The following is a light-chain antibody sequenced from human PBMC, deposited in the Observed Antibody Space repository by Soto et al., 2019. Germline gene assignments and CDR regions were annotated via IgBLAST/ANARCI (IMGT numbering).Light chain of an antibody. CDR1: QSVVNYQ. CDR2: NTF. Sequence: EMVFTQSTGTLSLSPGERATLSCRTSQSVVNYQLAWYRQKPGQAPRLLIYNTFHRATGIPDRFSGTGSETDFTLTISGLEPEDFAVYHCQQYGALPPTFGQRTNVDI. CDR3: QQYGALPPT. V-gene: IGKV3-20*01. J-gene: IGKJ1*01.